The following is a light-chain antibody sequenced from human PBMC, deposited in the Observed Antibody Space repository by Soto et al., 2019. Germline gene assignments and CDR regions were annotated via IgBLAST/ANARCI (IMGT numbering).Light chain of an antibody. J-gene: IGLJ2*01. V-gene: IGLV1-47*01. Sequence: QSVLTQPPSASGTPELRVTISCSGSSSNIGSNYVYWYQQLPGTAPKLLIYRNNQRPSGVPDRFSGSKSGTSASLAISGLRSEDEADYYCAAWDDSLSGPVFGGGTKLTVL. CDR2: RNN. CDR3: AAWDDSLSGPV. CDR1: SSNIGSNY.